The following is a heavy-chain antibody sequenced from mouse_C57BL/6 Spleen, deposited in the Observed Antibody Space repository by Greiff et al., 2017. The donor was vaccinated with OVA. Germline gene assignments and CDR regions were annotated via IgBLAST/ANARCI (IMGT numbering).Heavy chain of an antibody. CDR2: RSYDGSN. V-gene: IGHV3-6*01. Sequence: EVKLMESGPGLVKPSQSLSLSCSVTGYSITSGYYWNCLRQFPGNKLEWVDIRSYDGSNNYTHSLKNRITISRDTSKNKFFLKLNSVTTEDTAAYDCARDGSSAHYFAMDYWGQGTTVTVSS. CDR3: ARDGSSAHYFAMDY. CDR1: GYSITSGYY. D-gene: IGHD1-1*01. J-gene: IGHJ4*01.